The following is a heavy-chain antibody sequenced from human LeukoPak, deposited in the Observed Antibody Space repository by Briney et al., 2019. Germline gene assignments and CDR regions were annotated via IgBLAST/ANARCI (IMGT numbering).Heavy chain of an antibody. V-gene: IGHV3-7*01. CDR2: IKEDGSEK. CDR3: ARGCGGDCHISPFDY. Sequence: AGGSLRLSCAASGFTFTTYAMSWVRQAPGKGLEWVANIKEDGSEKFYVDSVKGRFTISRDNAKNSLYLQMNSLRAEDTAVYYCARGCGGDCHISPFDYWGQGTLVTVSS. J-gene: IGHJ4*02. CDR1: GFTFTTYA. D-gene: IGHD2-21*02.